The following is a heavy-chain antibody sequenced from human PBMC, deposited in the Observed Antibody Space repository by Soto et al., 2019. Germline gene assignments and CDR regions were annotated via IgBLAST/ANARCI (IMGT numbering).Heavy chain of an antibody. D-gene: IGHD3-22*01. Sequence: SETLSLTCAVSSFSISSGYYWGWVRQPPGKGLEWIGSIYHSGTTNYSPSLKSRVTISLDTSKNQFSLTLSSVTAADTAIYYCASQDYDKSVYYFDYWGRGTLVTVSS. J-gene: IGHJ4*02. CDR2: IYHSGTT. V-gene: IGHV4-38-2*01. CDR1: SFSISSGYY. CDR3: ASQDYDKSVYYFDY.